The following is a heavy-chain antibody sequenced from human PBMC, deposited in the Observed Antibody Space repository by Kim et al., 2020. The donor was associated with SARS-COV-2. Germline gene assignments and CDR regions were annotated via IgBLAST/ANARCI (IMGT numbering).Heavy chain of an antibody. V-gene: IGHV4-31*03. J-gene: IGHJ5*02. CDR3: ARAGVDEQWFGEFFSSLGGHWFDP. CDR1: GGSISSGGYY. D-gene: IGHD3-10*01. Sequence: SETLSLTCTVSGGSISSGGYYWSWIRQHPGKGLEWIGYIYYSGSTYYNPSLKSRVTISVDTSKNQFSLKLSSVTAADTAVYYCARAGVDEQWFGEFFSSLGGHWFDPWGQGTLVTVSS. CDR2: IYYSGST.